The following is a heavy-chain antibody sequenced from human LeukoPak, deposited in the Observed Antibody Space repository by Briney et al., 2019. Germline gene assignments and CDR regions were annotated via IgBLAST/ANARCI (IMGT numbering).Heavy chain of an antibody. V-gene: IGHV5-51*01. CDR2: IYPGDSDT. CDR1: GYTFSSNW. CDR3: ARAQLWLRSDAFDI. D-gene: IGHD5-18*01. J-gene: IGHJ3*02. Sequence: GESLKISCKGSGYTFSSNWIGWVRQMPGKGLEWLGIIYPGDSDTRYSPSFQGQVTISADKSISTAYLQWSSLRASDTAMYYCARAQLWLRSDAFDIWGQGTMVTVSS.